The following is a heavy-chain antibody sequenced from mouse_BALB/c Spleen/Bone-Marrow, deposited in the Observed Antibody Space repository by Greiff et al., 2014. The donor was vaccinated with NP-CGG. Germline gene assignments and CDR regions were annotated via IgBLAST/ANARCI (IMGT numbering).Heavy chain of an antibody. CDR3: ASYGSSPAWFAY. Sequence: QVQLQQSGPQLVRPGASVKISCKASGYSFTSYWMHWVKQRPGQGLEWIGMIDPSDSETRLNQMFKDKATLTVDKSSSTAYMQLSCPTSEDSGVYYCASYGSSPAWFAYWGQGTLVTVSA. D-gene: IGHD1-1*01. V-gene: IGHV1S127*01. CDR1: GYSFTSYW. J-gene: IGHJ3*01. CDR2: IDPSDSET.